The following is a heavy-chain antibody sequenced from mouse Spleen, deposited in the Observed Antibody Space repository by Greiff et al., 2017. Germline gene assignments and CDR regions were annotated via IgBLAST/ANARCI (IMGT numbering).Heavy chain of an antibody. Sequence: EVMLVESEGGLVQPGSSMKLSCTASGFTFSDYYMAWVRQVPEKGLEWVANINYDGSSTYYLDSLKSRFIISRDNAKNILYLQMSSLKSEDTATYYCARDLSGEYFDVWGAGTTVTVSS. J-gene: IGHJ1*01. CDR1: GFTFSDYY. CDR3: ARDLSGEYFDV. D-gene: IGHD2-3*01. V-gene: IGHV5-16*01. CDR2: INYDGSST.